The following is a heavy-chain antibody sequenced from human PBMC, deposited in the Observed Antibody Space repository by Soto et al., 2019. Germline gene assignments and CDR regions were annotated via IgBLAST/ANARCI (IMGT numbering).Heavy chain of an antibody. Sequence: QVQLVQSGAEVKKPGSSVKVSCKASGGTFSSYAISWVRQAPGQGLEWMGGIIPIFGTANYAQKFQGRVRITADESTSTAYMELSSLRSEDTAVYYCARGILLGYCSGGSCSDFDYWGQGTLVTVSS. CDR3: ARGILLGYCSGGSCSDFDY. J-gene: IGHJ4*02. CDR2: IIPIFGTA. CDR1: GGTFSSYA. D-gene: IGHD2-15*01. V-gene: IGHV1-69*01.